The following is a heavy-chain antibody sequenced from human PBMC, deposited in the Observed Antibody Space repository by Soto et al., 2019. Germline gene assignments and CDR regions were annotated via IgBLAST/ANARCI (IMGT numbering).Heavy chain of an antibody. CDR2: THPTGGST. Sequence: KVSCPASRDTFTAYFIHWVRQAPVHGLEWIGMTHPTGGSTNQAQKFQGRVALTWGTCTSAGYMDLSSLRSDDTAVDYCARARCRSSCFFFGYWG. V-gene: IGHV1-46*01. CDR3: ARARCRSSCFFFGY. CDR1: RDTFTAYF. J-gene: IGHJ4*01. D-gene: IGHD6-6*01.